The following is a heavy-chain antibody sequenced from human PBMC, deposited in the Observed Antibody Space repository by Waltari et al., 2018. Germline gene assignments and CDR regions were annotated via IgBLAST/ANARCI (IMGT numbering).Heavy chain of an antibody. V-gene: IGHV3-7*01. Sequence: EVRLVESGGGLVQPGGSLRLSCAASGFTFTSQWMSWVGQAPGKGLEWVAYIKQDGTEEYYVDSVRGRFTISRDNAKDSLYLQMNSLEAEDTAVYSCARASRSSSPTDYWGQGTLVTVSS. CDR2: IKQDGTEE. CDR1: GFTFTSQW. CDR3: ARASRSSSPTDY. D-gene: IGHD6-19*01. J-gene: IGHJ4*02.